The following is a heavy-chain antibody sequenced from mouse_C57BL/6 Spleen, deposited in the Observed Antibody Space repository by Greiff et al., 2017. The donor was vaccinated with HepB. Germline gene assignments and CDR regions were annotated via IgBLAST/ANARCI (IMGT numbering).Heavy chain of an antibody. CDR2: ISSGGSYT. D-gene: IGHD1-1*01. V-gene: IGHV5-6*02. CDR1: GFTFSSYG. CDR3: ARSYGSSHYFDY. J-gene: IGHJ2*01. Sequence: EVMLVESGGDLVKPGGSLKLSCAASGFTFSSYGMSWVRQTPDKRLEWVATISSGGSYTYYPDSVKGRFTISRDNAKNTLYLQMSSLKSEDTAMYYCARSYGSSHYFDYWGQGTTLTVSS.